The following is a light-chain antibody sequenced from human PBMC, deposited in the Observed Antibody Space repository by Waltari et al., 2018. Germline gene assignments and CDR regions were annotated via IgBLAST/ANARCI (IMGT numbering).Light chain of an antibody. CDR2: KDS. CDR3: QSADRSGTYG. Sequence: SYELTQPPSVSVSPGQTARITCSGDALPKQYAYWYQQKPGQAPGLVIYKDSERPSGIPERFSCSRAGTTVTVTISGVQAEDEADDYCQSADRSGTYGFGTGTKVTVL. CDR1: ALPKQY. V-gene: IGLV3-25*03. J-gene: IGLJ1*01.